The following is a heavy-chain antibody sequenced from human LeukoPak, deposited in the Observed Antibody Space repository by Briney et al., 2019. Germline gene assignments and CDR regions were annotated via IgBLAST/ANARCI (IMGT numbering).Heavy chain of an antibody. CDR2: ISLTGET. D-gene: IGHD1-26*01. Sequence: SETLSVTCGVSGGSISSTNWWSWVRQPPGQGLEWSGEISLTGETNYNPSLNGRVTMSLDKSRNQLSLNLTSVTAADTAIYYCSRESGAFCPFGYWGQGTLVIVSS. V-gene: IGHV4-4*02. CDR1: GGSISSTNW. CDR3: SRESGAFCPFGY. J-gene: IGHJ4*02.